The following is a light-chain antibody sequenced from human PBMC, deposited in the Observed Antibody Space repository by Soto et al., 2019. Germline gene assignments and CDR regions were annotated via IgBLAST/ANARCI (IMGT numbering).Light chain of an antibody. V-gene: IGLV1-40*01. CDR2: AYT. CDR3: QSYDSSLTVV. CDR1: NSNIGAGYD. J-gene: IGLJ2*01. Sequence: QSVLTQPPSVTGAPGQRVTISCTGTNSNIGAGYDVHWYQQFPGKAPKLLISAYTNRPSGVPDRFSASKSGTSASLDITGLQAEDEAEYFCQSYDSSLTVVFGGGTKLTVL.